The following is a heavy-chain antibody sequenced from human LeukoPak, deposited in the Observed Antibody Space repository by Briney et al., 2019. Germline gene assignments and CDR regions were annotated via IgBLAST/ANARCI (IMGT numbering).Heavy chain of an antibody. CDR1: GGTFSSYA. J-gene: IGHJ4*02. D-gene: IGHD1-26*01. CDR2: ISGSGGST. CDR3: AKAHSGSYSPGDY. V-gene: IGHV3-23*01. Sequence: SCKASGGTFSSYAISWVRQAPGKGLEWVSAISGSGGSTYYADSVKGRFTISRDNSKNTLYLQMNSLRAEDTAVYYCAKAHSGSYSPGDYWGQGTLVTVSS.